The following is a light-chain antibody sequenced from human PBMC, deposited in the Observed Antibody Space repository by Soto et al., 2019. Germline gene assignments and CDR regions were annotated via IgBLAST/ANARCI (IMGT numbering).Light chain of an antibody. CDR2: DAS. J-gene: IGKJ2*01. CDR3: QQYNSYHT. V-gene: IGKV1-5*01. CDR1: QSISSW. Sequence: DIQMTQSPSTLSASVGDRVTITCRASQSISSWLAWYQQKPGKAPKLLIYDASSLESGVPSRFSGSGSRTEFTLTISSLQPDDFATYYCQQYNSYHTFGQGPKVDIK.